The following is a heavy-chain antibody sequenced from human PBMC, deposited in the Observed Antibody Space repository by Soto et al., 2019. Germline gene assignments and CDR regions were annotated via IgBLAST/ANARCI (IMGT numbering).Heavy chain of an antibody. D-gene: IGHD6-13*01. Sequence: QVQLVESGGGVVQPGRSLRLSCAASGFTFSSYAMHWVRQAPGKGLEWVAVISYDGSNKYYADSVKGRLTISRDNSKNTLYLQMNSLRVEDTAVYYCARLSAAGTGGGGNYWGQGTLVTVSS. V-gene: IGHV3-30-3*01. CDR1: GFTFSSYA. CDR3: ARLSAAGTGGGGNY. J-gene: IGHJ4*02. CDR2: ISYDGSNK.